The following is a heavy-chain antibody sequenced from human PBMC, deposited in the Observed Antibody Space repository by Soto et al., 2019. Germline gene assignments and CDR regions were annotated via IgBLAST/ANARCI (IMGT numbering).Heavy chain of an antibody. CDR2: ISGSGGST. CDR3: AKVKAYGDYEGWYFDY. CDR1: GFTFSSYA. Sequence: LRLSCAASGFTFSSYAMSWVRQAPGKGLEWVSAISGSGGSTYYADSVKGRFTISRDNSKNTLYLQMNSLRAEDTAVYYCAKVKAYGDYEGWYFDYWGQGTLVTVSS. V-gene: IGHV3-23*01. D-gene: IGHD4-17*01. J-gene: IGHJ4*02.